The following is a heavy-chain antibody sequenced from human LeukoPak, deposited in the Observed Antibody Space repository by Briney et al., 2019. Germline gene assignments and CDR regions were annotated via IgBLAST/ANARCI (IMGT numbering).Heavy chain of an antibody. V-gene: IGHV1-8*03. CDR1: GYTFTSYD. Sequence: ASVKASCKASGYTFTSYDINWVRQATGQGLEWMGWMNPNSGNTGYAQKFQGRVTITRNTSISTAYMELSSLRSEDTAVYYCARGGKRLDDGLRFWGRPTGSRGYYYMDVWGKGTTVTVSS. CDR2: MNPNSGNT. CDR3: ARGGKRLDDGLRFWGRPTGSRGYYYMDV. D-gene: IGHD3-3*01. J-gene: IGHJ6*03.